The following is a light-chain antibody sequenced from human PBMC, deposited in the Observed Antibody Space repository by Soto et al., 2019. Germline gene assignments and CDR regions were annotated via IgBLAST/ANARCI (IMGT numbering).Light chain of an antibody. V-gene: IGLV2-23*02. Sequence: QSVLTQPASVSGSPGQSITISCTGTSSDIGSYDLVSWYQQHPGTAPKLIIYEVTKRPSGVSTRFSGSKSGNTASLTISGLQAVDEADYYCCSFADFTYVFGTGTKSPP. CDR1: SSDIGSYDL. CDR2: EVT. J-gene: IGLJ1*01. CDR3: CSFADFTYV.